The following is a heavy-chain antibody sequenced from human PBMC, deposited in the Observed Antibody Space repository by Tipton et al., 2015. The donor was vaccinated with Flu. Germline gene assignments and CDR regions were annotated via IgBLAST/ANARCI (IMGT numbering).Heavy chain of an antibody. V-gene: IGHV4-34*01. Sequence: TLSLTCTVSGDSISSYYWSWIRQPPGKGLEWIGEINHSGSTNYNPSLKSRVTISVDTSKNQFSPKLSSVAAADTAVYYCASTWERWFDPWGQGTLVTVSS. J-gene: IGHJ5*02. CDR2: INHSGST. CDR1: GDSISSYY. CDR3: ASTWERWFDP. D-gene: IGHD1-26*01.